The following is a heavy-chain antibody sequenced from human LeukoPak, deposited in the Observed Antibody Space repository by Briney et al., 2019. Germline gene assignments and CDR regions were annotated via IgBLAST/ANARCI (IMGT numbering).Heavy chain of an antibody. D-gene: IGHD3-10*01. CDR3: ARGHLLWFGELLLEPYNWFDP. CDR2: INPSSGGT. CDR1: GYTFTGYY. J-gene: IGHJ5*02. V-gene: IGHV1-2*02. Sequence: GASVKVSCKASGYTFTGYYMHWVRQAPGQGLEWMGWINPSSGGTNYAQKFQGRVTMTRDTSISTAYMELSRLRSDDTAVYYCARGHLLWFGELLLEPYNWFDPWGQGTLVTVSS.